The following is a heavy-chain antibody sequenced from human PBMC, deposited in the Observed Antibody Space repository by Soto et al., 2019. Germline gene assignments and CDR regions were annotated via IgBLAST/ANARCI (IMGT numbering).Heavy chain of an antibody. J-gene: IGHJ4*02. CDR3: ARDCSSTSCQMPLDY. Sequence: SETLSLTCTVSGGSISSGDYYWSWIRQPPGKGLEWIGYIYYSGSTYYNPSLKSRVTISVDTSKNQFSLKLSSVTAADTAVYYCARDCSSTSCQMPLDYWGQGTLVTVSS. CDR2: IYYSGST. V-gene: IGHV4-30-4*01. CDR1: GGSISSGDYY. D-gene: IGHD2-2*01.